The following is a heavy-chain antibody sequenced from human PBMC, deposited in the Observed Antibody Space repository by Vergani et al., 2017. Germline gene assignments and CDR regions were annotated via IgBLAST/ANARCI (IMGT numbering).Heavy chain of an antibody. CDR3: ARDGAAVGRNYYYYGMDV. CDR2: IKQDGSEK. Sequence: EVQLVESGGGLVQPGGSLRLSCAASGFTFSSYWMSWVRQAPGQGLEWVANIKQDGSEKYYVDSVKGRFTISRDNAKNSLYLQMNSLRAEDTDVYYCARDGAAVGRNYYYYGMDVWGQGTTVTVSS. V-gene: IGHV3-7*01. D-gene: IGHD6-25*01. J-gene: IGHJ6*02. CDR1: GFTFSSYW.